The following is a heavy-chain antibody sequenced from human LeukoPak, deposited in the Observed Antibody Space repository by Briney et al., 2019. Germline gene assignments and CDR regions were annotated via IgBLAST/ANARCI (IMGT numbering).Heavy chain of an antibody. CDR2: IRYDGSNK. J-gene: IGHJ4*02. Sequence: PGGSLRLSCAASGFTFSSYGMHWVRQAPGKGLEWVAFIRYDGSNKYYADSVKGRFTISRDNSKNTLYLQMNSLRAEDTAVYYCAKQQQLPKGGSDYWGQGTLVTVSS. CDR1: GFTFSSYG. V-gene: IGHV3-30*02. CDR3: AKQQQLPKGGSDY. D-gene: IGHD6-13*01.